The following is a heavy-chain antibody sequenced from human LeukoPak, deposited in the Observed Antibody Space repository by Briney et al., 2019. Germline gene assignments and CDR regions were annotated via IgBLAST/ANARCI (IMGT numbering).Heavy chain of an antibody. CDR1: GYTFSSYD. J-gene: IGHJ4*02. Sequence: ASVKVSCKAAGYTFSSYDINWVRQAPGQGLEYMGWMNPSSGNTGYTQKFQGRITMTRDTSIGTAYMELSSLRSEDTAVYYCARDPWRGFDYWGQGTLVTVSS. D-gene: IGHD3-10*01. CDR2: MNPSSGNT. V-gene: IGHV1-8*01. CDR3: ARDPWRGFDY.